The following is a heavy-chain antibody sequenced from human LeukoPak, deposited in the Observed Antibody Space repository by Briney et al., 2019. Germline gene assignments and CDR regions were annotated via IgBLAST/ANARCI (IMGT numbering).Heavy chain of an antibody. J-gene: IGHJ4*02. CDR2: INPSGGGT. Sequence: ASVKVSCKTSGYTFTSYYMHWVRQAPGQGLEWVGVINPSGGGTYFAQKFQGRVTMTTDMSTSTVYMELSSLRSEDTAVYYCAREAAVAGGAYFDYWGQGTLVTVSS. CDR1: GYTFTSYY. V-gene: IGHV1-46*01. D-gene: IGHD6-19*01. CDR3: AREAAVAGGAYFDY.